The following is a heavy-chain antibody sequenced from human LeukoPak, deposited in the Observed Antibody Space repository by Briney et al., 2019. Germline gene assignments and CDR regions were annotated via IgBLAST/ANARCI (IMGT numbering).Heavy chain of an antibody. CDR2: IRYDGSNK. J-gene: IGHJ4*02. CDR3: ARDLAAFTSYFDY. CDR1: GFTFSSYG. Sequence: GGSLRLSCAASGFTFSSYGMHWVRQAPGKGLEWVAFIRYDGSNKYYADSVKGRFTISRDNSKNTLYLQMNSLRAEDTAVYYCARDLAAFTSYFDYWGQGTLVTVSS. V-gene: IGHV3-30*02. D-gene: IGHD2/OR15-2a*01.